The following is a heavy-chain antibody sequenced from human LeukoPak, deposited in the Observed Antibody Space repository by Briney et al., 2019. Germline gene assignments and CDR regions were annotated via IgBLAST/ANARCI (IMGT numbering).Heavy chain of an antibody. V-gene: IGHV3-30*18. Sequence: GGSLRLSCAASGFTFSSYGMHWVRQAPGKGLEWVAVISYDGSNKYYADSVKGRFTISRDNSKNTLYLQMNSLRAEDTAVYYCAKTAYYYDSSGYYLLENYFDYWGQGTLVTVPS. CDR3: AKTAYYYDSSGYYLLENYFDY. J-gene: IGHJ4*02. D-gene: IGHD3-22*01. CDR1: GFTFSSYG. CDR2: ISYDGSNK.